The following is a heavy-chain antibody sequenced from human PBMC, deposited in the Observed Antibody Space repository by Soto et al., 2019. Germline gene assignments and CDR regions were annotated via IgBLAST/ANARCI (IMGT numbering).Heavy chain of an antibody. CDR3: ARHSGGYNGFDFSY. D-gene: IGHD5-12*01. CDR1: GGSISSYY. Sequence: QVQLQESGPGLVKPSETLSLTCTVSGGSISSYYWSWIRQPPRKGLEWIGYLYYTGSTNYNPSLKIRVTISVNPTKTQFPLSVASVTAADTAVYYGARHSGGYNGFDFSYWGQGALVNVSS. V-gene: IGHV4-59*08. CDR2: LYYTGST. J-gene: IGHJ4*02.